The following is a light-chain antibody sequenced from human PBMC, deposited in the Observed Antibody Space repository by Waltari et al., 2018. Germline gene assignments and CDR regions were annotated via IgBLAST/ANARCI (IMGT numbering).Light chain of an antibody. V-gene: IGKV3-20*01. CDR1: QSVSSTY. CDR2: SVS. J-gene: IGKJ3*01. Sequence: EIVLTQSPGTRYLSPGERDTRYCRASQSVSSTYLAWYQQKPGQAPRLLIYSVSSRATGIPGRFSGSGSGTDFTLTISRLEPEDFAVYYCQQYGGSPFTFGPGTTVDV. CDR3: QQYGGSPFT.